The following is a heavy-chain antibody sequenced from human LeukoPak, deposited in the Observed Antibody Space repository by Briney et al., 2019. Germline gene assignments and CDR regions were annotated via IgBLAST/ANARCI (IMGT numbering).Heavy chain of an antibody. CDR2: IYYSGST. CDR1: GGSISSSSYY. CDR3: ARGLGLRYFDWPRKFDP. D-gene: IGHD3-9*01. Sequence: SETLSLTCTVSGGSISSSSYYWGWIRQPPGKGLEWIGSIYYSGSTYYNPSLKSRVTISVDTSKNQFSLKLSSVTAADTAVYYCARGLGLRYFDWPRKFDPWGQGTLVTVSS. V-gene: IGHV4-39*07. J-gene: IGHJ5*02.